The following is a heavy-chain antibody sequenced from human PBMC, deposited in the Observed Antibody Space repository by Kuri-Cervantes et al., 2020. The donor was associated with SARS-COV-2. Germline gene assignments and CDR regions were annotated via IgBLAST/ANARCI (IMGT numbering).Heavy chain of an antibody. CDR2: ISSSSSYI. CDR1: GFTFSSYS. V-gene: IGHV3-21*01. J-gene: IGHJ4*02. CDR3: ARGIAVAGRPLEY. D-gene: IGHD6-19*01. Sequence: GGSLRLSCAASGFTFSSYSMNWVRQAPGKGLEWVSSISSSSSYIYYADSVKGRFTISRDNAKNSLYLQMNSLRAGDTAVYYCARGIAVAGRPLEYWGQGTLVTVSS.